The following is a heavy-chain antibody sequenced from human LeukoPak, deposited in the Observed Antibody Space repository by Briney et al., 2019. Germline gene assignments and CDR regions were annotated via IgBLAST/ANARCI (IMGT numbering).Heavy chain of an antibody. D-gene: IGHD3-3*01. CDR2: DNSDGSST. CDR1: GFTFSSYW. CDR3: AREITTYYDFWSGYWLSHSHWFDP. V-gene: IGHV3-74*01. Sequence: GGSLRLSCAASGFTFSSYWMHWVRQAPGKGLVWVSRDNSDGSSTSYADSVKGRFTISRDNAKNTLYLQMNSLRAEDTAVYYCAREITTYYDFWSGYWLSHSHWFDPWGQGTLVTVSS. J-gene: IGHJ5*02.